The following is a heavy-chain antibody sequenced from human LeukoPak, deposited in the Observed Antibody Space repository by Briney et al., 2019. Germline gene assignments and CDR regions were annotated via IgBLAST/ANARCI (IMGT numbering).Heavy chain of an antibody. D-gene: IGHD6-19*01. Sequence: ASVKVSCKVSGYTLTELSMHWVRQAPGKGLEWMGGFDPEDGETIYAQKFQGRVTMTEDTSTDTAYMELSSLRSEVTAVYYCATGRRRAVAGIVPYYFDYWGQGTLVTVSS. J-gene: IGHJ4*02. CDR3: ATGRRRAVAGIVPYYFDY. CDR1: GYTLTELS. CDR2: FDPEDGET. V-gene: IGHV1-24*01.